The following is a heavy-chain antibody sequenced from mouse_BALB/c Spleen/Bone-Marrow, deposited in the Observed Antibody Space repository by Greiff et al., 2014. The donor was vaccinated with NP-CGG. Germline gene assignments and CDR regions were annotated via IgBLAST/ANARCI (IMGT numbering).Heavy chain of an antibody. V-gene: IGHV14-3*02. CDR2: IDPANGNT. D-gene: IGHD2-4*01. Sequence: VQLKESGAELVKPGASVKLSCTASGFNIKDTYMHWVKQRPVQGLEWIGRIDPANGNTKYDPKFQGKATITADTSSNTAYLQLSSLTSEDTAVYYCAVYDYEGFAYWGQGTLVTVSA. CDR1: GFNIKDTY. J-gene: IGHJ3*01. CDR3: AVYDYEGFAY.